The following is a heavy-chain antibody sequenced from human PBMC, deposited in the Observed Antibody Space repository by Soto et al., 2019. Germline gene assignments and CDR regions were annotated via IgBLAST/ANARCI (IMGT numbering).Heavy chain of an antibody. D-gene: IGHD3-16*01. Sequence: EVQLVESGGGLVQPGGSLRLSCAASGFTFNSYWMHWVRQAPGKGLVWVSRLNSDGSSKYYGDSMKGRFTISRDNAENTVYLQMHSLRDEDTAVYFCARGLKNYYAMDVWGQGTTVTVSS. J-gene: IGHJ6*02. CDR3: ARGLKNYYAMDV. CDR1: GFTFNSYW. V-gene: IGHV3-74*01. CDR2: LNSDGSSK.